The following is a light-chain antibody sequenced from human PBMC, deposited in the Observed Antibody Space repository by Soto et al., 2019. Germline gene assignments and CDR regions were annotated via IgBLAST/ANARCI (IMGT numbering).Light chain of an antibody. CDR1: QSVSSN. CDR3: QQYYNWPT. Sequence: EIVMTQSPVTLSVSPGERVTLSCRASQSVSSNLAWYQQQPGQAPRLLIYSASTRATGVPARFSGSGSGTEFTLTISSLQSEDFAIYYCQQYYNWPTFGQGTKVEIK. J-gene: IGKJ1*01. V-gene: IGKV3-15*01. CDR2: SAS.